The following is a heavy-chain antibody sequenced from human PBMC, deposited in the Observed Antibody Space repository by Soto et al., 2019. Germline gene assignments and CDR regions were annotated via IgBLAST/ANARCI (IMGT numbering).Heavy chain of an antibody. D-gene: IGHD2-2*01. CDR2: ISAYNGNT. CDR1: GYTFTSYG. CDR3: ARDIVVVPAAMPLPVDY. J-gene: IGHJ4*02. V-gene: IGHV1-18*01. Sequence: ASVKVSCKASGYTFTSYGISWVRQAPGQGLEWMGWISAYNGNTNYAQKLQGRVTMTTDTSTSTAYMELRSLRSDDTAVYYCARDIVVVPAAMPLPVDYRGQGTLVTVSS.